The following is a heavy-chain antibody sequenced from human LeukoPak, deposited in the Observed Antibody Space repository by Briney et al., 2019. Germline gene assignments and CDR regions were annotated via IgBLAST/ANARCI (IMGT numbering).Heavy chain of an antibody. V-gene: IGHV4-30-2*01. J-gene: IGHJ5*02. CDR2: IYHSGST. Sequence: PSQTLSLTCAVSGGSLSSGGYSWSWIRQPPGTGLEWLGYIYHSGSTYYNPSLKSRVTISVDRSKNQFSLKLSSVTAADTAVYYCARGTIIAAAGRVWFDPWGQGTLVTVSS. CDR3: ARGTIIAAAGRVWFDP. D-gene: IGHD6-13*01. CDR1: GGSLSSGGYS.